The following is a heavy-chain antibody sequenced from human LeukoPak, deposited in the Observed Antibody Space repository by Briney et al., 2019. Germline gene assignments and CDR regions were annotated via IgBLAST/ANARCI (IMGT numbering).Heavy chain of an antibody. CDR1: GFTFSSYS. CDR3: AREGTMISSFDY. V-gene: IGHV3-21*06. Sequence: GGSLRLSCAASGFTFSSYSMNWVRQAPGKGLEWVSSISSSSSYIYYADSVKGRFTISRDNAKNSLYLEMNSLRVDDTAVYYCAREGTMISSFDYWGQGTLVTVSS. J-gene: IGHJ4*02. D-gene: IGHD3-22*01. CDR2: ISSSSSYI.